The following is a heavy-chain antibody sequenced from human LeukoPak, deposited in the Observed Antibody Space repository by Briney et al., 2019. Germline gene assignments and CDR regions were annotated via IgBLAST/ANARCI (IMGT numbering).Heavy chain of an antibody. CDR2: ISGTPGAT. J-gene: IGHJ4*02. D-gene: IGHD1-26*01. V-gene: IGHV3-23*01. CDR1: GFTFNGFA. Sequence: GGSLRLSCAASGFTFNGFAMSWVRQAPGKGLEWVSAISGTPGATDYADSVKGRFTVSRDNSKNMLYLQMNSLRVEDTAVYYCAKHVWQLLRASYFDSWGQGILVTVSS. CDR3: AKHVWQLLRASYFDS.